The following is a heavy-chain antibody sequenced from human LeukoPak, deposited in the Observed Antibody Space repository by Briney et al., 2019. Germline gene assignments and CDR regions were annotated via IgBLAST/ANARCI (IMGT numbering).Heavy chain of an antibody. V-gene: IGHV1-46*01. CDR3: ARDGGYSPKCYYGMDV. CDR1: GYTFTSYY. J-gene: IGHJ6*04. D-gene: IGHD5-18*01. CDR2: INPSGGST. Sequence: ASVKVSCKASGYTFTSYYMHWVRQAPGQGREGMGIINPSGGSTSYAQKFQGRVTMARDTSTSTVYMELSSLRSEDTAVYYCARDGGYSPKCYYGMDVCGEGTTVTVSS.